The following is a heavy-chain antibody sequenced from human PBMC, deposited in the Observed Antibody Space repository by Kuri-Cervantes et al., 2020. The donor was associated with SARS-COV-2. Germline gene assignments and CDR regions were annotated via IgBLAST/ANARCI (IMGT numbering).Heavy chain of an antibody. CDR3: AREYGDYEDAFDI. CDR1: GFTFKTYT. V-gene: IGHV3-21*01. Sequence: GGSLRLSCGASGFTFKTYTMNWVRQAPGKALQWISSISGSGSYIYYADSLKGRFTISRDNAKNTLYLQMNSLRAEDTAVYYCAREYGDYEDAFDIWGQGTMVTVSS. D-gene: IGHD4-17*01. J-gene: IGHJ3*02. CDR2: ISGSGSYI.